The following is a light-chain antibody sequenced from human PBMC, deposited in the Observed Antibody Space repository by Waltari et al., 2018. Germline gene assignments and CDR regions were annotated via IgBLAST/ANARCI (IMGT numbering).Light chain of an antibody. Sequence: EIVMTQSPATLSVSPGERATLSCRASHSVSRNLAGYQQKPGQAPRLLIYGASPRATGIPARFSGSVSGTEFTLTISSMQSEDLAVYYCQQYNNWPPAFGQGTKLEIK. V-gene: IGKV3-15*01. CDR3: QQYNNWPPA. CDR1: HSVSRN. J-gene: IGKJ2*01. CDR2: GAS.